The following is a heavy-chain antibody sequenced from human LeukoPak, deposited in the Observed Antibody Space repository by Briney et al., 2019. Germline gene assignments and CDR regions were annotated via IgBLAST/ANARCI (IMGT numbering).Heavy chain of an antibody. CDR1: GFTFSSHA. V-gene: IGHV3-23*01. CDR2: ITGSGGST. CDR3: ANEGGSYTKGWN. J-gene: IGHJ3*01. Sequence: GGSLRLSCAASGFTFSSHAMGWVRQAPGKGLEWVSSITGSGGSTYYADSVKGRFTISRDNSENTLYLRMSSLRVEDTAVYYCANEGGSYTKGWNWGQGTMVTVSS. D-gene: IGHD1-26*01.